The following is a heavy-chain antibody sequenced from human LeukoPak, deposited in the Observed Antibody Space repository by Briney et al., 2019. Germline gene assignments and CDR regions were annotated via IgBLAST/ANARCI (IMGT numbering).Heavy chain of an antibody. V-gene: IGHV4-34*01. CDR3: ARGSPWRNYVGRSYRLYFDY. CDR2: INLSGST. CDR1: GGALRGSY. Sequence: SDPWTLPCAVLGGALRGSYWGWIRKPPGKGLGWMGEINLSGSTNYTPPLKSPVTLSVDTSKTQFPLKLSSVTAADTAVYYCARGSPWRNYVGRSYRLYFDYWGQGTLVTVSS. J-gene: IGHJ4*02. D-gene: IGHD3-16*02.